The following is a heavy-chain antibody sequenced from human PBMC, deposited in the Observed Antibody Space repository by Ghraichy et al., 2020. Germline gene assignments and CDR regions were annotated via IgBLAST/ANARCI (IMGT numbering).Heavy chain of an antibody. CDR3: AKGLDDYYYDSSGYYSGWGY. J-gene: IGHJ4*02. Sequence: GGSLRLSCAASGFTFSSYAMSWVRQAPGKGLEWVSAISGSGGSTYYADSVKGRFTISRDNSKNTLYLQMNSLRAEDTAVYYCAKGLDDYYYDSSGYYSGWGYWGQGTLVTVSS. CDR2: ISGSGGST. D-gene: IGHD3-22*01. V-gene: IGHV3-23*01. CDR1: GFTFSSYA.